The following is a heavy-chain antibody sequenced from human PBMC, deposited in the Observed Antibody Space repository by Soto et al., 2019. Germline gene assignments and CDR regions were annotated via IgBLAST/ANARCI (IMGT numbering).Heavy chain of an antibody. CDR2: IKQDGSEK. Sequence: GGSLRLSCAASGFTFSSYWMSWVRQAPGKGLEWVANIKQDGSEKYYVDSVKGRFTISRDNAKNSLYLQMNSLRAEDTAVYYCARDGEYCSSTSCYGGVYYGMDVWGQGTTVTVSS. CDR1: GFTFSSYW. V-gene: IGHV3-7*05. J-gene: IGHJ6*02. CDR3: ARDGEYCSSTSCYGGVYYGMDV. D-gene: IGHD2-2*01.